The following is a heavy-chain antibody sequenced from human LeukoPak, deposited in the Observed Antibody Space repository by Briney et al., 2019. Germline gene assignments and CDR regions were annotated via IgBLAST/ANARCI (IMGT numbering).Heavy chain of an antibody. CDR2: IIPILGIV. Sequence: SVKVSCKASGGTFSSYAISWVRQAPGQGLEWMGRIIPILGIVNYAQKFQGRVTITADKSTSTAYMELSSLRSEDTAVYYCARDDYYGSGSRYYFDYWGQGTLVTVSS. D-gene: IGHD3-10*01. V-gene: IGHV1-69*04. J-gene: IGHJ4*02. CDR1: GGTFSSYA. CDR3: ARDDYYGSGSRYYFDY.